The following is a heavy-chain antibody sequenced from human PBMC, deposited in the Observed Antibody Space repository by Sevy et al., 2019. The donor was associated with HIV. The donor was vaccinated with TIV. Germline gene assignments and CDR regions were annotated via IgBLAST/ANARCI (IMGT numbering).Heavy chain of an antibody. CDR3: TTDHRRDGIVVVPFEY. J-gene: IGHJ4*02. D-gene: IGHD2-15*01. CDR1: GFTFSNAW. CDR2: IRSKAGGGTT. Sequence: GGSLRPSCAASGFTFSNAWMSWVRQSPGKGLEWVGRIRSKAGGGTTDYATIVKGKFTISRDDSRDILYLQLNSLETEDTAVYYCTTDHRRDGIVVVPFEYWGQGTLVTVSS. V-gene: IGHV3-15*01.